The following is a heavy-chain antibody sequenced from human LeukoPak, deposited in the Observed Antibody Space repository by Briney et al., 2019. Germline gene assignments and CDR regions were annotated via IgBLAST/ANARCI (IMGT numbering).Heavy chain of an antibody. V-gene: IGHV1-3*01. CDR2: INAGNGNT. CDR1: GYTFTSYA. CDR3: ARDPAAAALPEWFDP. D-gene: IGHD6-13*01. Sequence: ASVKVSCKASGYTFTSYAMHWVRQAPGQRLEWMGWINAGNGNTKYSRKFQGRVTITRDTSASTAYMELSSLRSEDTAVYYCARDPAAAALPEWFDPWGQGTLVTVSS. J-gene: IGHJ5*02.